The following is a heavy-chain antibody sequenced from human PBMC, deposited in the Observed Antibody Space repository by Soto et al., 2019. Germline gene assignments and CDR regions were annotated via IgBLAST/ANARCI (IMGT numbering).Heavy chain of an antibody. Sequence: GGSLRLSCAASGFTLSSNAMSWDSQAPGKGLEWVSAISGSGGSTSYADSVKGRFTIVSKNSKNTLYLQKNSLRVEVPAVSYCSEFYAAGTGLLDCHCMDVWGQGTTVTVSS. CDR3: SEFYAAGTGLLDCHCMDV. CDR1: GFTLSSNA. D-gene: IGHD1-1*01. J-gene: IGHJ6*02. CDR2: ISGSGGST. V-gene: IGHV3-23*01.